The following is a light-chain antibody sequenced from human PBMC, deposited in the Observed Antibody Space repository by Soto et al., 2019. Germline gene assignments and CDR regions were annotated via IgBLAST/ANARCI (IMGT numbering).Light chain of an antibody. Sequence: EIVLTQSGGAVSLSPGERATLCCRASQSVSSYLAWYQQKPGQAPRLLIYDASNRATGIPARFSGSGSGTDFTLTISSLEPEDFAVYYCQQRSNWPPITFGQGTRLEI. CDR2: DAS. CDR1: QSVSSY. J-gene: IGKJ5*01. V-gene: IGKV3-11*01. CDR3: QQRSNWPPIT.